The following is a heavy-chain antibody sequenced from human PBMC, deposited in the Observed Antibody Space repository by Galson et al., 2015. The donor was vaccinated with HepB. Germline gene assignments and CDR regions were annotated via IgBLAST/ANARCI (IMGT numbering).Heavy chain of an antibody. J-gene: IGHJ6*02. CDR3: ARVSEYYYGSSDMDV. CDR2: ISYDGSNK. CDR1: GFTFSSYA. V-gene: IGHV3-30-3*01. Sequence: SLRLSCAASGFTFSSYAMHWVRQAPGKGLEWVAVISYDGSNKYYADSVKGRFTISRDNSKNTLYLQMNSLRAEDTAVYYCARVSEYYYGSSDMDVWGQGTTVTVSS. D-gene: IGHD3-10*01.